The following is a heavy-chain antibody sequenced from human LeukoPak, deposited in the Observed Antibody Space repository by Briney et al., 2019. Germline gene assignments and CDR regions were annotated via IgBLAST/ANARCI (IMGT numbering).Heavy chain of an antibody. V-gene: IGHV4-4*02. CDR1: GDSITNTNW. Sequence: SETLSLTCDVSGDSITNTNWWNWVRQSPGKGLKWIGEISHSGNTNYNLSLKSRVTISLDRSKKQFSLKLSSVTAADTAVYYCARSTFTNLGAAFDVWGQGTMVAVSS. J-gene: IGHJ3*01. D-gene: IGHD2-8*01. CDR2: ISHSGNT. CDR3: ARSTFTNLGAAFDV.